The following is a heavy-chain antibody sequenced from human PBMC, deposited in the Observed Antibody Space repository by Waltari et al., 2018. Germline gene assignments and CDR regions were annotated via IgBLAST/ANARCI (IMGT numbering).Heavy chain of an antibody. V-gene: IGHV4-59*01. CDR1: GGSISSYY. Sequence: QVQLQESGPGLVKPSETLSLTCTVSGGSISSYYWSWIRQPPGPGLEWIGYINYSGSTNYNPSLKSRVTISVDTSKNQFSLKLSSVTAADTAVYYCARFSRHYDILTGYYNGVDYWGQGTLVTVSS. D-gene: IGHD3-9*01. CDR3: ARFSRHYDILTGYYNGVDY. J-gene: IGHJ4*02. CDR2: INYSGST.